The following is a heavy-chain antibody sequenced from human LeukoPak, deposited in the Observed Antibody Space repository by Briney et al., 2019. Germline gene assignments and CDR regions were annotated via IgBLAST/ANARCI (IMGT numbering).Heavy chain of an antibody. CDR2: INHSGST. Sequence: SETLYLTCAVYGGSFSGYYWSWIRQPPGKGLEWIGEINHSGSTNYNPSLKSRVTISVDTSKNQFSLKLSSVTAADTAVYYCAREGEWLQYYFDYWGQGTLVTVSS. D-gene: IGHD5-24*01. V-gene: IGHV4-34*01. CDR1: GGSFSGYY. CDR3: AREGEWLQYYFDY. J-gene: IGHJ4*02.